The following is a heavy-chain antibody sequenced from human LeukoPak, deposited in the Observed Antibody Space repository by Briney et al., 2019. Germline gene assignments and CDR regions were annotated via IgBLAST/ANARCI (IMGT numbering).Heavy chain of an antibody. D-gene: IGHD1-26*01. CDR1: GFTFSSYA. Sequence: PGGSLRLSCAASGFTFSSYAMSWVRQGPGKGLEWVSVISGSGGSTSHADSVKGRFTISRDNSKNTLDLQMNSLRAEDTAVYYCARGRGGTYGSDYFDYWGQGTLVTVSS. CDR3: ARGRGGTYGSDYFDY. V-gene: IGHV3-23*01. CDR2: ISGSGGST. J-gene: IGHJ4*02.